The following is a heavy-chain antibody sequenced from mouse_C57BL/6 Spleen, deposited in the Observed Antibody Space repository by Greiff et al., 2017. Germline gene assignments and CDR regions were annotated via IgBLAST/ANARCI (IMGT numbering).Heavy chain of an antibody. CDR2: IYPGDGDT. J-gene: IGHJ3*01. D-gene: IGHD1-1*01. V-gene: IGHV1-82*01. CDR3: ARSNYGSSGWFAY. CDR1: GYAFSSSW. Sequence: QVQLQQSGPELVKPGASVKISCKASGYAFSSSWMNWVKQRPGKGLEWIGRIYPGDGDTNYNGKFKGKATLTADKSSSTAYMQLSSLTSEDSAVYFCARSNYGSSGWFAYWGQGTLVTVSA.